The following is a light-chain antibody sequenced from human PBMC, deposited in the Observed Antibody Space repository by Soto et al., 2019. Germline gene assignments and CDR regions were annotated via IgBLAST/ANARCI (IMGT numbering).Light chain of an antibody. CDR1: QDISKY. Sequence: DIQMTQSPSSLSASVGDRITITCQASQDISKYLNWYQHKPGKAPKLLIYDASNFETGVPSRFSGSGSGTEFTFTISSLQPEDIETYYCQQYDNLPLTFGGGTKVDI. V-gene: IGKV1-33*01. CDR3: QQYDNLPLT. CDR2: DAS. J-gene: IGKJ4*01.